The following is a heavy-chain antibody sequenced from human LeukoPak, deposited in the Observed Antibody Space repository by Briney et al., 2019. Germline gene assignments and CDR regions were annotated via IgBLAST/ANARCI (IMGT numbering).Heavy chain of an antibody. CDR3: ARGADEIKPATTRTYRFYFDY. V-gene: IGHV1-69*05. J-gene: IGHJ4*02. CDR1: GGTFSSYA. Sequence: ASVKVSCKASGGTFSSYAISWVRQAPGQGLEWMGGITPIFGTANYAQKFQGRVTITTDESTSTAYMELSSLRSEDTAVYYCARGADEIKPATTRTYRFYFDYWGQGTLVTVSS. CDR2: ITPIFGTA. D-gene: IGHD5-24*01.